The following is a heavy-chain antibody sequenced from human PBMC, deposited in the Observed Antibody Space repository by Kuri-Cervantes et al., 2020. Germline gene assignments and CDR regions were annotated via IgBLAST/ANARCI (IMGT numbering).Heavy chain of an antibody. Sequence: ESLKISCTISNVSMTNSFWSWVRQPAGKGLEWIGRIFSSGYSNYNPSLKSRVTMSVDTSKNQFSLKLTSVTAADTAMYYCARGAGASTKEGFDSWGPGTLVTVSS. V-gene: IGHV4-4*07. CDR3: ARGAGASTKEGFDS. CDR2: IFSSGYS. J-gene: IGHJ4*02. CDR1: NVSMTNSF. D-gene: IGHD2-8*01.